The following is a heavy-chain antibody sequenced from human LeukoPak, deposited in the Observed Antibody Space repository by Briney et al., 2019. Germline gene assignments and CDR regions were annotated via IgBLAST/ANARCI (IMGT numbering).Heavy chain of an antibody. J-gene: IGHJ6*02. Sequence: AGGSLRLSCAASGFSFSSYTMNWVRQAPGKGLEWVSYISSSGGTVYYADSVKGRFTISRDSAKDSLYLQMDSLGDEDTAVYYCARGLSSTTPNNYALDVWGQGTTVTVSS. CDR3: ARGLSSTTPNNYALDV. CDR1: GFSFSSYT. D-gene: IGHD2-2*01. CDR2: ISSSGGTV. V-gene: IGHV3-48*02.